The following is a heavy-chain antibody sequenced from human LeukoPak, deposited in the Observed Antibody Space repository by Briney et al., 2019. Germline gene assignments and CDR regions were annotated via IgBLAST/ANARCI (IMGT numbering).Heavy chain of an antibody. V-gene: IGHV3-23*01. D-gene: IGHD5-18*01. CDR1: GFTLSSYA. Sequence: GGSLRLSCAASGFTLSSYAMSWVRQAPGKGLEWVSAISGSGGSTYYADSVKGRFTISRDNSKNTLYLQMNSLRAEDTAVYYCAKESDGRYFDWQSGYSYGLGYYYGMDVWGQGTTVTVSS. CDR2: ISGSGGST. J-gene: IGHJ6*02. CDR3: AKESDGRYFDWQSGYSYGLGYYYGMDV.